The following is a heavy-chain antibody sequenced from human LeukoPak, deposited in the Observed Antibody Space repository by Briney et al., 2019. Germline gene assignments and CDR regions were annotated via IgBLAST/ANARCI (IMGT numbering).Heavy chain of an antibody. Sequence: GGSLRLSCAASGFTFSSYAMSWVRQPPGKGLEWVSAISGSGGSTYYADSVKGRFTISRDNSKNTLYLQMNSLRAEDTAVYYCAKGPWDAYYYMDVWGKGTTVTVSS. CDR1: GFTFSSYA. V-gene: IGHV3-23*01. CDR3: AKGPWDAYYYMDV. D-gene: IGHD1-26*01. J-gene: IGHJ6*03. CDR2: ISGSGGST.